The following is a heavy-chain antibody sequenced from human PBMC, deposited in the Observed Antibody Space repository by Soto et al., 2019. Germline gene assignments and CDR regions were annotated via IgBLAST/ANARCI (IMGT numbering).Heavy chain of an antibody. J-gene: IGHJ6*02. V-gene: IGHV3-53*01. CDR2: ISNDGST. D-gene: IGHD5-18*01. CDR3: ARHYSYGYYYYYAMDV. Sequence: EVQLVESGGGLIQHGGSLRLSCTASGFTVSSNYMSWVRQAPGKGLDWVSVISNDGSTYYADSVKGRFTISRDNSKNTLYLQMNSLRAEDTAVYYCARHYSYGYYYYYAMDVWGQGTTVTVSS. CDR1: GFTVSSNY.